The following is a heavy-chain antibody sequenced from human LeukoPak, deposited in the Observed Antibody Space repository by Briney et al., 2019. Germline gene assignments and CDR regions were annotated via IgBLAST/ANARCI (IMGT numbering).Heavy chain of an antibody. Sequence: GGSLRLSCAASGFTFSSYGMHWVRQAPGKGLEWVAVISYDGSNKYYADSVKGRFTISRDNSKNTLYLQMNSLRAEDTAVYYCAVISYDSSGYYGFDAFDIWGQGTMVTVSS. CDR3: AVISYDSSGYYGFDAFDI. D-gene: IGHD3-22*01. CDR1: GFTFSSYG. J-gene: IGHJ3*02. V-gene: IGHV3-30*03. CDR2: ISYDGSNK.